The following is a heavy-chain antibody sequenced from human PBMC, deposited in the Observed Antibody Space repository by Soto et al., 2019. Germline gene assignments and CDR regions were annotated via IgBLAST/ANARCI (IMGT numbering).Heavy chain of an antibody. Sequence: ASVKVSCKASGYTFTSYAMHWVRQAPGQRLEWMGWINAGNGNTKYAQKFQGRVTITRDTSASTAYMELSSLRSEDTAVYYCARDEWRSAQQLVNSRNYYDSSGSYSSWGQGTLVTFSS. V-gene: IGHV1-3*01. CDR3: ARDEWRSAQQLVNSRNYYDSSGSYSS. J-gene: IGHJ4*02. CDR2: INAGNGNT. D-gene: IGHD3-22*01. CDR1: GYTFTSYA.